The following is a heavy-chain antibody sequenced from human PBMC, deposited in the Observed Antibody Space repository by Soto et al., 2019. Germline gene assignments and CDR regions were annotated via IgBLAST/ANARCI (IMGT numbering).Heavy chain of an antibody. CDR1: GYTFTSYG. J-gene: IGHJ5*02. CDR2: ISAYNGNT. CDR3: ARVGLWFGELLHNWFDP. D-gene: IGHD3-10*01. V-gene: IGHV1-18*01. Sequence: QVQLVQSGAEVKKPGASVKVSCKASGYTFTSYGISWVRQAPGQGLEWMGWISAYNGNTNYAQKLQGRVTMTTDTSTSTAHMELRSLRSDDTAVYYCARVGLWFGELLHNWFDPWGQGTLVTVSS.